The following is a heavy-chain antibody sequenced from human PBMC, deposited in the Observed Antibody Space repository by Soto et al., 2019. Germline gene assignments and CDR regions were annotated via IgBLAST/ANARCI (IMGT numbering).Heavy chain of an antibody. J-gene: IGHJ4*02. D-gene: IGHD3-22*01. CDR3: AREEGYYYDISSYHCALGMTHY. CDR2: INPNSGGT. CDR1: GYTFTGYY. V-gene: IGHV1-2*02. Sequence: ASVKVSCKASGYTFTGYYMHWVRQAPGQGLEWMGWINPNSGGTNYAQKFQGRVTMTRDTSISTAYMELSRLRSDDTAVYYCAREEGYYYDISSYHCALGMTHYWGPGPLLTLS.